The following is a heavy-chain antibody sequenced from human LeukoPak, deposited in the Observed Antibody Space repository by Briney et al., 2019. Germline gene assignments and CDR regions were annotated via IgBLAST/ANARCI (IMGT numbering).Heavy chain of an antibody. J-gene: IGHJ4*02. CDR3: ARQTGSGLFILP. V-gene: IGHV4-39*01. CDR1: GDSISSSHYS. Sequence: SETLSLTCTVSGDSISSSHYSWGWIRQPPGKGLEWIGSVYYSGNTYYNASLKGQVSISIDTSKNQFSLRLTSVTAADTAVYYCARQTGSGLFILPGGQGTLVTVSS. D-gene: IGHD3/OR15-3a*01. CDR2: VYYSGNT.